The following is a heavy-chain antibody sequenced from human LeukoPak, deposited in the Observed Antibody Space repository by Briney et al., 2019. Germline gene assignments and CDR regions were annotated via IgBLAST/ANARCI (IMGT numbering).Heavy chain of an antibody. CDR2: INWNGGST. J-gene: IGHJ3*02. CDR1: GFTFDDYG. CDR3: ARETIVVVTEYAFDI. D-gene: IGHD2-21*02. Sequence: GGSLRLSCAASGFTFDDYGMSWVRHAPGKGLEWVSGINWNGGSTGYADSVKGRFTISRDNAKNSLCLQMNSLRAEDTALYYCARETIVVVTEYAFDIWGQGTMVTVSS. V-gene: IGHV3-20*04.